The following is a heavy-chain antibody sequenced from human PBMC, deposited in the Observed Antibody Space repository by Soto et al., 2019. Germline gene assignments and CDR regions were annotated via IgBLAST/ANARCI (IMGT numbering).Heavy chain of an antibody. V-gene: IGHV3-15*01. Sequence: GGSLRLSCAASGFTFSNAWMSWGRQAPGKGLEWVGRIKSKTDGGTTDYAAPVKGRFTISRDDSKNTLYLQMNSLKTEDTAVYYCTTTYGSGSYSLYYGMDVWGQGTTVTVSS. CDR2: IKSKTDGGTT. CDR1: GFTFSNAW. CDR3: TTTYGSGSYSLYYGMDV. J-gene: IGHJ6*02. D-gene: IGHD3-10*01.